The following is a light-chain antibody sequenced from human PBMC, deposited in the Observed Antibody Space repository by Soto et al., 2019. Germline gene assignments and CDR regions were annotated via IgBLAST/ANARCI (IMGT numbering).Light chain of an antibody. Sequence: EIVLTQSPGTLSLSPGERATLSCRASQSVSSSYFAWYQQRFGQAPRLLIYGASSRATGITDRFSGSGSGTDFTLTISRLEPEDFAVYYCQQSGSSSWTFGPGTKVELK. CDR2: GAS. CDR1: QSVSSSY. CDR3: QQSGSSSWT. J-gene: IGKJ1*01. V-gene: IGKV3-20*01.